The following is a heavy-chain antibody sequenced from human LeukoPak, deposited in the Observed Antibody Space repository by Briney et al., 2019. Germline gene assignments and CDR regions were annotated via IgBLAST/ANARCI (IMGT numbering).Heavy chain of an antibody. V-gene: IGHV3-33*06. J-gene: IGHJ4*02. CDR1: GFTFSSYG. D-gene: IGHD5-12*01. Sequence: GGPLRLSCAASGFTFSSYGMHWVRQAPGKGLEWVPVIWYDGSNKYYADSVKGRFTISRDNSKNTLYLQMNSMRAEDTAVYYCAKANSGYVMVFDYWGQGTLVTVSS. CDR3: AKANSGYVMVFDY. CDR2: IWYDGSNK.